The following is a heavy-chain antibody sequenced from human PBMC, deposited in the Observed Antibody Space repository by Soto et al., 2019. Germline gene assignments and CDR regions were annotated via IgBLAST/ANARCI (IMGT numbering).Heavy chain of an antibody. D-gene: IGHD3-10*02. V-gene: IGHV4-39*01. J-gene: IGHJ4*02. CDR1: GGSISRSSYS. Sequence: SETLSLTCTVSGGSISRSSYSWAWIRQPPGKGLEWIGTLYYSGNTYYNPSLKSRVTISVDTSKNQFSLKLSSVTAADTAVYYCARGRGTMSFWGQGTLVTVSS. CDR2: LYYSGNT. CDR3: ARGRGTMSF.